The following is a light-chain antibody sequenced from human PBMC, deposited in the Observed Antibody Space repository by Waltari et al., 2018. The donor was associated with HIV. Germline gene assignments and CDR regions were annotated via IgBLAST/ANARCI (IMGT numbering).Light chain of an antibody. CDR3: QVWDSTSDHPVV. V-gene: IGLV3-21*04. Sequence: SYVLTQPPSVSVAPGKTARITCGGNNIGSKSVHWYQQKPGQAPVLVIYYDSDRPSGIPERFSGSSSESTATLTISRVEAGDEADFYCQVWDSTSDHPVVFGGGTKLTVL. CDR1: NIGSKS. CDR2: YDS. J-gene: IGLJ2*01.